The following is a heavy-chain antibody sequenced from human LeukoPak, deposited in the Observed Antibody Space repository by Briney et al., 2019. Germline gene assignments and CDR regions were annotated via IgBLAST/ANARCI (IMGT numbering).Heavy chain of an antibody. CDR1: GGSISSGGYY. D-gene: IGHD6-19*01. CDR2: IYYSGST. CDR3: ARTPGIAVAGSFDY. J-gene: IGHJ4*02. Sequence: SETLSLTCTVSGGSISSGGYYWSWIRQHPGKGLEWIGYIYYSGSTYYNPSLKSRVTISVDTSKNQFSLKLSSVTAADKAVYYCARTPGIAVAGSFDYWGQGTLVTVSS. V-gene: IGHV4-31*03.